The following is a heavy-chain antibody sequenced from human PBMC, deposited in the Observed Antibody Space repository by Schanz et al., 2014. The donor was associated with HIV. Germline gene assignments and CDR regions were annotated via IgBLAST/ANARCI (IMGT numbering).Heavy chain of an antibody. CDR1: GGSFSGYF. CDR3: ARGPKWEGLMDV. CDR2: ISHSGTT. J-gene: IGHJ6*02. D-gene: IGHD1-26*01. V-gene: IGHV4-34*01. Sequence: QVQLHPSGAGLLKPSETLSLTCAVYGGSFSGYFWSWVRQSPGKGLEWIGEISHSGTTNYNPSLRSRVSMSVDTSKNKFSVNLKSMTAADTAVYYCARGPKWEGLMDVWGQGTTVIVSS.